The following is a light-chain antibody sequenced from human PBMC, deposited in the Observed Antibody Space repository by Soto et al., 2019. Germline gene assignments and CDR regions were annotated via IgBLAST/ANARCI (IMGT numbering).Light chain of an antibody. V-gene: IGKV3-15*01. Sequence: EIVMTQSPATLSVSPGERATLSCRASQSVSSDLAWYQQKPGQAPRLLLYDASTRATGIPVRFSGSGSGTAVPLTTSSLQSEDFALYYCQQYNKWPPLTFGGGNKVEI. CDR2: DAS. CDR3: QQYNKWPPLT. CDR1: QSVSSD. J-gene: IGKJ4*01.